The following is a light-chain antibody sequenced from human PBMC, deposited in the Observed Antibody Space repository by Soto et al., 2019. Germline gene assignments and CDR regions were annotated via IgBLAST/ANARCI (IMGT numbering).Light chain of an antibody. V-gene: IGLV2-18*02. Sequence: SVRISSTKTSSYVGSYNRVSWYQQPPGTAPKLMIYDVSDRPSGVPDRFSGSKSGNTASLTISGFQAEDEADYYCSSYTPSSTYVFGTGTKVTV. CDR3: SSYTPSSTYV. CDR1: SSYVGSYNR. CDR2: DVS. J-gene: IGLJ1*01.